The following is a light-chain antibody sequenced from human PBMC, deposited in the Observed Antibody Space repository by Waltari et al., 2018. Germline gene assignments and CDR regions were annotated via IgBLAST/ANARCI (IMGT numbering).Light chain of an antibody. CDR3: QQYVSAPGT. CDR2: GAH. J-gene: IGKJ3*01. V-gene: IGKV3-20*01. Sequence: EIVLTQSPGTLSLSPGERATTSCRASQSVNGNYVDWYKQRPGQATRLRLPGAHWRATGIPDRCVGGGTDTDVSLSNTRLEPDDFAVYACQQYVSAPGTFGPGT. CDR1: QSVNGNY.